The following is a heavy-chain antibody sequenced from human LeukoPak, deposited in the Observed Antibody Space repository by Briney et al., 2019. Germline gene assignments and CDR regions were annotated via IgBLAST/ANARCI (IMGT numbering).Heavy chain of an antibody. CDR2: IIPIFGTA. CDR1: GGTFSSYA. D-gene: IGHD3-3*01. V-gene: IGHV1-69*13. CDR3: ARVVKRITIFGVVTD. Sequence: ASVKVSCKASGGTFSSYAISWVRQAPGQGLEWMGGIIPIFGTANYAQKFQGRVTITADESTSTAYMELSSLRSEDTAVYYCARVVKRITIFGVVTDWGQGTLVTVSS. J-gene: IGHJ4*02.